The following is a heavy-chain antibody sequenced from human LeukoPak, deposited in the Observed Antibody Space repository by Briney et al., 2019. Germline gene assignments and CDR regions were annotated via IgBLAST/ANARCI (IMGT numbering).Heavy chain of an antibody. Sequence: GGSLRLSCAASGFTFSSYWMSWVRQAAGKGLEWVANIKQDVSEEYYVDSAKGRFTISRHNAKSSLYLQMNTLRPEDTAVYYCARGGPDALDIWGPGTMVTVSS. J-gene: IGHJ3*02. V-gene: IGHV3-7*04. CDR2: IKQDVSEE. CDR1: GFTFSSYW. CDR3: ARGGPDALDI.